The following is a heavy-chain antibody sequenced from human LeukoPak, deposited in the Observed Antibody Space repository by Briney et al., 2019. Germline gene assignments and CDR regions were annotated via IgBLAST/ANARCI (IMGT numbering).Heavy chain of an antibody. CDR3: AKGGDWEPLDY. J-gene: IGHJ4*02. D-gene: IGHD1-26*01. CDR1: GFTFSNYA. Sequence: GGSLRLSCAASGFTFSNYAMSWVRQAPEKGLEWVSGIGGSGGSTYYADSVTGRFTISRDNSKNTLYVQMSSLRAEDTAVYYCAKGGDWEPLDYWGQGTLLTVSS. V-gene: IGHV3-23*01. CDR2: IGGSGGST.